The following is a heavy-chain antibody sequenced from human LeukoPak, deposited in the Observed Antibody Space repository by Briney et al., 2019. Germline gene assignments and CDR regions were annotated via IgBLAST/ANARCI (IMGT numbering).Heavy chain of an antibody. CDR2: ISGSGDST. Sequence: GGSLRLSCAASGFTFSSYAMSWVRQAPGKGLEWVSGISGSGDSTYYADSVKGRFTISRDNAKNSLYLQMNSLRAEDTAVYYCTRVLVEITIFGPRGKAFDIWGQGTMVTVSS. CDR1: GFTFSSYA. J-gene: IGHJ3*02. V-gene: IGHV3-23*01. D-gene: IGHD3-3*01. CDR3: TRVLVEITIFGPRGKAFDI.